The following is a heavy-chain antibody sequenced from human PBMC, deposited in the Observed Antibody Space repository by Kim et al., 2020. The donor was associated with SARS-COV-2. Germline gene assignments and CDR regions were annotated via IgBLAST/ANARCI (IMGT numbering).Heavy chain of an antibody. D-gene: IGHD3-9*01. CDR2: ISYDGSNK. CDR3: AKDWWQLRYFDWSREGAFDI. V-gene: IGHV3-30*18. Sequence: GGSLRLSCAASGFTFSSYGMHWVRQAPGKGLEWVAVISYDGSNKYYADSVKGRFTISRDNSKNTLYLQMNSLRAEDTAVYYCAKDWWQLRYFDWSREGAFDIWGQGTMVTVSS. CDR1: GFTFSSYG. J-gene: IGHJ3*02.